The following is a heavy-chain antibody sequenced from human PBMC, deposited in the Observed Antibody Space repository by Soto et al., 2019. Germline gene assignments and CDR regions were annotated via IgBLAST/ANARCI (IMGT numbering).Heavy chain of an antibody. Sequence: PSETLSLTCTVSGGSVSSGSYYWTWIRQSPGKGLEWIGCLYNSGNTNYNPALRSRVTISVDTSKNQFSLRLSSVTAADTAVYYCARDNGYGYGYFYYWGQGTLVTVSS. J-gene: IGHJ4*02. D-gene: IGHD5-18*01. CDR1: GGSVSSGSYY. CDR2: LYNSGNT. V-gene: IGHV4-61*01. CDR3: ARDNGYGYGYFYY.